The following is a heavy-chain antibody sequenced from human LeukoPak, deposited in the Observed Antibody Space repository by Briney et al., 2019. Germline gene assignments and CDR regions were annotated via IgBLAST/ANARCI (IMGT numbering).Heavy chain of an antibody. CDR3: ARAVQEYYYDSSGYYYRKNYYYYMDV. Sequence: SETLSLTCTVSGGSISSYYWNWIRQPPGKGLEWIGYIYYSGSTNYNPSLKSRVTISVDTSKNQFSLKLSSVTAADTAVYYCARAVQEYYYDSSGYYYRKNYYYYMDVWGKGTTVTVSS. J-gene: IGHJ6*03. D-gene: IGHD3-22*01. V-gene: IGHV4-59*08. CDR2: IYYSGST. CDR1: GGSISSYY.